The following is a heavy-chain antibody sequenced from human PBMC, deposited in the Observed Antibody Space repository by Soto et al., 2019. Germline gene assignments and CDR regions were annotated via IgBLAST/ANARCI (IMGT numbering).Heavy chain of an antibody. V-gene: IGHV3-30*04. D-gene: IGHD3-22*01. CDR3: ARDRDSSGYTLQ. CDR2: ISYDGRNK. J-gene: IGHJ4*02. Sequence: QVQLVASGGGVVQPGRSLRLSCAASGFTFSSYAMHWVRQAPGTGLEWVAVISYDGRNKYYADSVKGRFTISRDNSKNTLYLQMNSLRAEDTAVYYCARDRDSSGYTLQWGQGTLVTVSA. CDR1: GFTFSSYA.